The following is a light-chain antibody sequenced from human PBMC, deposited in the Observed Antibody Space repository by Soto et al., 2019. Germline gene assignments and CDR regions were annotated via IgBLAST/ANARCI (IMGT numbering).Light chain of an antibody. J-gene: IGKJ1*01. CDR2: ETS. CDR3: QQYKYYWT. Sequence: DIHLPLSPSTLYASVEGSVTSRGRDSHSISRWLAWYQQKPGKAPKLLIYETSSLDDEAPSRFGGSGSETESSPTLTSLQPDEFASYFGQQYKYYWTFGSGTKVDIK. V-gene: IGKV1-5*03. CDR1: HSISRW.